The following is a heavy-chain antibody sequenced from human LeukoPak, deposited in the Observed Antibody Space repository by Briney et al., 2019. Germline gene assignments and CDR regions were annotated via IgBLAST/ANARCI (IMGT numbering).Heavy chain of an antibody. CDR3: AKQTGTLFGVVIPFDY. V-gene: IGHV3-74*01. CDR2: ISNDGSST. Sequence: QPGGSLRLSCAASGLTFSSYWMHWVRQAPGKGLVWVSRISNDGSSTSYADSVKGRFTISRDNSKNTLYLQMNSLRAEDTAMFYCAKQTGTLFGVVIPFDYWGQGTLVTVSS. D-gene: IGHD3-3*01. CDR1: GLTFSSYW. J-gene: IGHJ4*02.